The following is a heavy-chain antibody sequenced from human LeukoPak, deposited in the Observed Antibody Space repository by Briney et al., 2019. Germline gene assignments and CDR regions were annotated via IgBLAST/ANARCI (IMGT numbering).Heavy chain of an antibody. CDR3: ARDRGYYDSSGYHQYYYFDY. V-gene: IGHV3-30*04. J-gene: IGHJ4*02. CDR1: GFTFSSYA. Sequence: GGSLRLSCAATGFTFSSYAMHWVRQAPGKGLEWVAVMSYDGSNKYYADSVKGRFTISRDNSKNTLYLQMNSLRAEDTAVYYCARDRGYYDSSGYHQYYYFDYWGQGTLVTVSS. D-gene: IGHD3-22*01. CDR2: MSYDGSNK.